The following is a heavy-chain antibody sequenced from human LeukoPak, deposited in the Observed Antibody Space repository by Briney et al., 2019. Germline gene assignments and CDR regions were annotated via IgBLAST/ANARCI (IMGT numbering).Heavy chain of an antibody. CDR2: IYYSGST. Sequence: PSETLSLTCTVSGGSISSSSYYWGWIRQPPGKGLEWIGSIYYSGSTYYNPSLKSRVTISVDTSKNQFSLKLSSVTAADTAVYYCARGETRYDFWSRRTADWFDPWGQGTLVTVSS. J-gene: IGHJ5*02. CDR3: ARGETRYDFWSRRTADWFDP. CDR1: GGSISSSSYY. V-gene: IGHV4-39*07. D-gene: IGHD3-3*01.